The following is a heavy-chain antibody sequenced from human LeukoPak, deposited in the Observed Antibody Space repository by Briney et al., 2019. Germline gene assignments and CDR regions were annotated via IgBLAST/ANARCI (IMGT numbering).Heavy chain of an antibody. CDR3: ARSSLGIAVAGTSFDY. D-gene: IGHD6-19*01. V-gene: IGHV4-39*07. Sequence: SETLSLTCTVSGGSISGSYYYWGWIRQPPGKGLEWIGSINYTGKTYYNPSLKSRVTISVDKSKNQFSLKLSSVTAADTAVYYCARSSLGIAVAGTSFDYWGQGTLVTVSS. J-gene: IGHJ4*02. CDR1: GGSISGSYYY. CDR2: INYTGKT.